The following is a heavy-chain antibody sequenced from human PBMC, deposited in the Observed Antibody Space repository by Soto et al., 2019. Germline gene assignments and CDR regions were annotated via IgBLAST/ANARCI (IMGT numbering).Heavy chain of an antibody. CDR3: AREIIELMVAIRWFDP. J-gene: IGHJ5*02. Sequence: EVQLVESGGGLVQPGGSLRLSCAASGFTFTSHWMHWVRQAPGKGPVWVSRINGAGTSISYADSVKGRFTISRDNAKNTLYLQMNGLRAEDTAVYYCAREIIELMVAIRWFDPWGQGTLVTVSS. CDR2: INGAGTSI. V-gene: IGHV3-74*01. D-gene: IGHD2-8*01. CDR1: GFTFTSHW.